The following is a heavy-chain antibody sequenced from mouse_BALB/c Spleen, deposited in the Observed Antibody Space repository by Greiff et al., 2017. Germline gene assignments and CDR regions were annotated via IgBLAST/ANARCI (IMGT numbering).Heavy chain of an antibody. CDR2: ISSGGST. V-gene: IGHV5-6-5*01. CDR1: GFTFSSYA. D-gene: IGHD2-4*01. CDR3: ARDDYLAY. J-gene: IGHJ3*01. Sequence: EVQRVESGGGLVKPGGSLKLSCAASGFTFSSYAMSWVRQTPEKRLEWVASISSGGSTYYPDSVKGRFTISRDNARNILYLQMSSLRSEDTAMYYCARDDYLAYWGQGTLVTVSA.